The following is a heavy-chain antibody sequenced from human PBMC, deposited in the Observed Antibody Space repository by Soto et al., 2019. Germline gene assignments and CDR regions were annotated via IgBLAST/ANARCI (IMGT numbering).Heavy chain of an antibody. J-gene: IGHJ6*02. V-gene: IGHV4-59*01. CDR1: GGSISSYY. Sequence: SETLSLTCTVSGGSISSYYWSWIRQPPGKGLEWIGYIYYSGSTNYNPSLKSRVTISVDTSKNQFSLKLSSVTAADTAVYYCARGLSSSWYGDYYYGMDVWGQGTTVTVSS. D-gene: IGHD6-13*01. CDR2: IYYSGST. CDR3: ARGLSSSWYGDYYYGMDV.